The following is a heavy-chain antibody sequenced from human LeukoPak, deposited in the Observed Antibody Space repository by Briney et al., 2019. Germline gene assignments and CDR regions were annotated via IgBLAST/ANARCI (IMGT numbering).Heavy chain of an antibody. V-gene: IGHV3-30-3*01. CDR2: ISYDGSNK. CDR1: GFTFSSHA. Sequence: GGSLRLSCAASGFTFSSHAMHWVRQAPGKGLEWVAVISYDGSNKYYADSVKGRFTISRDNSKNTLYLQMNSLRAEDTAVYYCARTRDGYNDPSGFDYWGQGTLVTVSS. D-gene: IGHD5-12*01. CDR3: ARTRDGYNDPSGFDY. J-gene: IGHJ4*02.